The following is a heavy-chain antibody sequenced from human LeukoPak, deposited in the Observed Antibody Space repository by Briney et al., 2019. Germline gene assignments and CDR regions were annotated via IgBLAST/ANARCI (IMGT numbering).Heavy chain of an antibody. CDR2: ISGSGGST. D-gene: IGHD5-12*01. J-gene: IGHJ4*02. V-gene: IGHV3-23*01. CDR1: GSTFSSYA. Sequence: GGSLRLSCATSGSTFSSYAMSWVRQAPGKGLEWVSAISGSGGSTYFADSVKGRFTISRDNSKNTLYLQMNSLRAEDTAVYYCAKDGDIVATIIDYWGQGTLVTVSS. CDR3: AKDGDIVATIIDY.